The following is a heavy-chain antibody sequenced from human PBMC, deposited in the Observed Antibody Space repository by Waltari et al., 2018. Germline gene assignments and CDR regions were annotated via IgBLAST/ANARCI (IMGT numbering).Heavy chain of an antibody. D-gene: IGHD4-4*01. Sequence: EVQLVESGGTLVQPGGSLRLSCAVSGFTFSSYWMHGVRQAPGQGLVGFPRINIYGSGPVYADSVKGRFTISRDNAKNTLYLQMNSLRADDTAVYYCARGVPDYSSLAYWGQGTLVTVSS. V-gene: IGHV3-74*01. CDR1: GFTFSSYW. J-gene: IGHJ4*02. CDR2: INIYGSGP. CDR3: ARGVPDYSSLAY.